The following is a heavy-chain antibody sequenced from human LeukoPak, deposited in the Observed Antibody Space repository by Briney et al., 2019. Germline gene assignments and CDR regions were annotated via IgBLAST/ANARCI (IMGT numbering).Heavy chain of an antibody. V-gene: IGHV4-59*01. D-gene: IGHD3-16*01. CDR1: GGSISNYY. CDR2: IYNDGST. Sequence: SETLSLTCTVSGGSISNYYWNWVRQSPEKGLEWIGYIYNDGSTNYNPSLKSRVTISMDASRRRFSLNLNSVTTTDTAVYYCARGGGILPNYWGQGILVTVSS. CDR3: ARGGGILPNY. J-gene: IGHJ4*02.